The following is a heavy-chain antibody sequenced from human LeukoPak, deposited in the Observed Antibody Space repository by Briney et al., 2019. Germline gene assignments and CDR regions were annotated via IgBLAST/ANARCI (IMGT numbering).Heavy chain of an antibody. CDR1: GFTFSSFW. D-gene: IGHD2-2*01. J-gene: IGHJ4*02. CDR2: IKDDGSED. Sequence: GGSLRLSCAASGFTFSSFWMSWVRQVPGKGLEWVANIKDDGSEDHHVDSVRGRFTISRDNAKNSLYLQMNSLRAEDTAVYYCATNGHSHANWGQGTLVTVSS. V-gene: IGHV3-7*01. CDR3: ATNGHSHAN.